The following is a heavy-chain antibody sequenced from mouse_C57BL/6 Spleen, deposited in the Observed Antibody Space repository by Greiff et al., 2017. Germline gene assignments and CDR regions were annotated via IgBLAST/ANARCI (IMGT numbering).Heavy chain of an antibody. D-gene: IGHD2-2*01. V-gene: IGHV1-18*01. CDR3: ARSRALWLRYFDV. Sequence: EVQLQQSGPELVKPGASVKIPCKASGYTFTDYNMDWVKQSHGKSLEWIGDINPNNGGTIYNQKFQGKATLTVDKSSSTAYMELRSLTSEDTAVYYGARSRALWLRYFDVWGTGTTVTVSS. CDR1: GYTFTDYN. J-gene: IGHJ1*03. CDR2: INPNNGGT.